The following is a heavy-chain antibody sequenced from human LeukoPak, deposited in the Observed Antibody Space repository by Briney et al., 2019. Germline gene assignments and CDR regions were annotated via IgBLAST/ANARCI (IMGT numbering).Heavy chain of an antibody. CDR1: GFTFSSYS. V-gene: IGHV3-48*01. CDR2: ISSSSSTI. J-gene: IGHJ5*02. D-gene: IGHD3-10*01. CDR3: AREQGGGSGSYYNS. Sequence: GGSLRFSCAASGFTFSSYSMIWVRQAPGKGLEWVSYISSSSSTIYYADSVKGRFTISRDNAKNSLYLQMNSLRAEDTAVYYCAREQGGGSGSYYNSWGQGTLVTVSS.